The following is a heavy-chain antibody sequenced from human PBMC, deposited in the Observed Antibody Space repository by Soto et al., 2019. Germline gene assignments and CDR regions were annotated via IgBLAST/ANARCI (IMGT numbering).Heavy chain of an antibody. CDR2: ISSNGVGT. J-gene: IGHJ6*03. D-gene: IGHD6-6*01. Sequence: PGGSLRLSCAASGFTLSGYAMDWVRQAPGKGLEYVSGISSNGVGTYYANSVQGRSTISRDNSKNTVYLQMGSLRPEDMAVYYCARRARPDFYYTDVWGKGTTVTVSS. CDR1: GFTLSGYA. V-gene: IGHV3-64*01. CDR3: ARRARPDFYYTDV.